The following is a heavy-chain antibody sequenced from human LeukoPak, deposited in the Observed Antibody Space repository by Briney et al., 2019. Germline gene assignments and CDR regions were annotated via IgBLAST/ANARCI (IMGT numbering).Heavy chain of an antibody. J-gene: IGHJ4*02. CDR2: IYYSGST. CDR3: AIFTGGYSYGRFDY. Sequence: SGTLSLTCAVSGGSISSYYWSWIRQPPGKGLEWIGYIYYSGSTNYNPSLKSRVTISVDTSKNQFSLKLSSVTAADTAVYYCAIFTGGYSYGRFDYWGQGTLVIVSS. D-gene: IGHD5-18*01. V-gene: IGHV4-59*01. CDR1: GGSISSYY.